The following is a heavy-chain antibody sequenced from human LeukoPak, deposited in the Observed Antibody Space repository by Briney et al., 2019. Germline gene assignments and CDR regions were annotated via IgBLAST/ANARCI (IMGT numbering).Heavy chain of an antibody. J-gene: IGHJ6*03. CDR3: AKGGGYEAQYYYYYLDV. CDR1: GSTFSSYW. Sequence: GGSLRLSCAASGSTFSSYWMHWVRQAPGKGLEWVAVISYDGSNKYYADSVKGRFTVSRDNSKNTLYLQMKSLRAEDTAVYYCAKGGGYEAQYYYYYLDVWGKGTTVTISS. CDR2: ISYDGSNK. D-gene: IGHD5-12*01. V-gene: IGHV3-30*18.